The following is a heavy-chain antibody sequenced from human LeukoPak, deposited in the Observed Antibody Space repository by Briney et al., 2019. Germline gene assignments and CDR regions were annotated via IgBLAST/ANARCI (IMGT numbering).Heavy chain of an antibody. CDR2: IKGNGFDT. Sequence: GRSLRLSCAGSGFIFSNYAMSWVRQAPGKGLEWVSGIKGNGFDTYYADSVKGRFTVSRDNSKNTLYLQMNSLSTEDTAVYYCAKDTGPLMITFGGVVISYFDYWGQGALVTVSS. D-gene: IGHD3-16*01. J-gene: IGHJ4*02. V-gene: IGHV3-23*01. CDR3: AKDTGPLMITFGGVVISYFDY. CDR1: GFIFSNYA.